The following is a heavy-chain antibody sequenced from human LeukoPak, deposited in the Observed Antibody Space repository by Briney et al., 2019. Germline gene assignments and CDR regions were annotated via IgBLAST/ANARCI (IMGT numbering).Heavy chain of an antibody. Sequence: ASVKVYCKASGYTFTGYYMHWVRQAPGQGVEWMGWINPHSGGTNYAQKFQGRVTMTRDTSLRTAYMELSRLRSGDTAVYYCAGGARITTIFGVVPGWFDPWGQGTLVTVSS. CDR3: AGGARITTIFGVVPGWFDP. CDR1: GYTFTGYY. D-gene: IGHD3-3*01. J-gene: IGHJ5*02. CDR2: INPHSGGT. V-gene: IGHV1-2*02.